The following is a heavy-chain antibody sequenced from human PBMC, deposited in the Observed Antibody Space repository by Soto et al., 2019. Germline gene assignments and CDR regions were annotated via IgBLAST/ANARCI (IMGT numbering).Heavy chain of an antibody. Sequence: GGSLRLSCAASGFTFSSYSMNWVHQAPGKGLEWVSSISSSSSYIYYADSVKGRFTISRDNAKNSLYLQMNSLRAEDTAVYYCARDSTIFGVVIVSWGQGTLVTVSS. CDR2: ISSSSSYI. D-gene: IGHD3-3*01. CDR3: ARDSTIFGVVIVS. V-gene: IGHV3-21*01. CDR1: GFTFSSYS. J-gene: IGHJ5*02.